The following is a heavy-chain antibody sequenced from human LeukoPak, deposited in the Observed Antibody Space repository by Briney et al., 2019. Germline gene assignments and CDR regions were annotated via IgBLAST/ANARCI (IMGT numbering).Heavy chain of an antibody. CDR3: TRARGSSRWYDYYYMDV. CDR2: IRSKAYGGTA. J-gene: IGHJ6*03. CDR1: GLIFGDYA. V-gene: IGHV3-49*04. Sequence: PGGSLRLSCTASGLIFGDYAMTWVRQAPGKGLEWIGFIRSKAYGGTAEYAASVKGTFSISRDDSKSIAYLQLNSLRTEDTAVYYCTRARGSSRWYDYYYMDVWGKGTTVTISS. D-gene: IGHD6-13*01.